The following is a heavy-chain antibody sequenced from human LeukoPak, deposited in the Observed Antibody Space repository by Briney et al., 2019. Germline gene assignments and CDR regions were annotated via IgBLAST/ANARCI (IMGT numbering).Heavy chain of an antibody. Sequence: ASVKVSSKASGFDFTGYGLSWVRQAPGQVLEWMGWISAYNVNTHYAQKLQGRVTMTTDTSASTAYMELRSLTSDDTAVYYCAREPKSLGDLFFIDYWGQGTLVTVSS. CDR2: ISAYNVNT. V-gene: IGHV1-18*01. J-gene: IGHJ4*02. CDR1: GFDFTGYG. CDR3: AREPKSLGDLFFIDY. D-gene: IGHD3-16*01.